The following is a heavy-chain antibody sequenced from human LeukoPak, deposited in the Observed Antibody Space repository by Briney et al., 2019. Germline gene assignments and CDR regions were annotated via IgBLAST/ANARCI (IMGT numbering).Heavy chain of an antibody. Sequence: GGSLRLSCAASGNYWMHWVRQAPGKGLVWVSRINSDGSSTSYVDSVKGRFTISRDNAKNTLYLQMNSLRAEDTAVYYCARGPRGSYYFDYWGQGTLVTVSS. D-gene: IGHD1-26*01. V-gene: IGHV3-74*01. CDR1: GNYW. J-gene: IGHJ4*02. CDR2: INSDGSST. CDR3: ARGPRGSYYFDY.